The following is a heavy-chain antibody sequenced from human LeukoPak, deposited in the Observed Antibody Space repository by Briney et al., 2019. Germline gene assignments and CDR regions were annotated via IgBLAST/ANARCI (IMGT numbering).Heavy chain of an antibody. CDR2: ISYDGSNK. J-gene: IGHJ4*02. CDR3: ARDGRIAVAGTIDY. D-gene: IGHD6-19*01. CDR1: GFTLSSYA. Sequence: PGGSLRLSCAASGFTLSSYAMHWVRQAPGKGLGWVAVISYDGSNKYYADSVQGRFTISRDNSKNTLYPQMNSLRAEDTAVYYCARDGRIAVAGTIDYWGQGTLVTVSS. V-gene: IGHV3-30-3*01.